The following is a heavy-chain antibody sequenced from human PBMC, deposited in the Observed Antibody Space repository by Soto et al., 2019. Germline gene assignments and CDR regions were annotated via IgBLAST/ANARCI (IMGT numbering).Heavy chain of an antibody. Sequence: QVQLVQSGAEVKKPGASVKVSCKASGYTFTSYAMHWVRQAPGQRLEWMGWINAGNGNTKYSQKFQGRVTITSDTSASTAYLALSSLRSEDTAVYYCARGGYYDRSGKGDYWGQGTLVTLSS. J-gene: IGHJ4*02. CDR2: INAGNGNT. CDR3: ARGGYYDRSGKGDY. D-gene: IGHD3-22*01. CDR1: GYTFTSYA. V-gene: IGHV1-3*01.